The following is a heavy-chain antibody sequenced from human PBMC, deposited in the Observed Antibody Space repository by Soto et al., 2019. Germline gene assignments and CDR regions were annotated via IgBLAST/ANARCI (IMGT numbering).Heavy chain of an antibody. CDR3: ARHGGLVVVAALDY. Sequence: QLQLQESGPGLVKPSETLSLTCTVSGGSISSSSYYWGWIRQPPGTGLEWIGSIYYSGSTYYNPSLKSRVTISVDTSKNQFSLKLSSVTAADTAVYYCARHGGLVVVAALDYWGQGTLVTVSS. J-gene: IGHJ4*02. D-gene: IGHD2-15*01. CDR1: GGSISSSSYY. V-gene: IGHV4-39*01. CDR2: IYYSGST.